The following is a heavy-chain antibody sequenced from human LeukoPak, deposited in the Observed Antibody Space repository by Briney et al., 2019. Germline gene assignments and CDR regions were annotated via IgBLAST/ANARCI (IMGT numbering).Heavy chain of an antibody. J-gene: IGHJ4*02. V-gene: IGHV3-53*01. Sequence: GGSLRLSCAASGFTVSSNYMSWVRQAPGKGLEWVSVIYSGGSTYYADSVKGRFTISRDNSKSTLYLQMNSLRAEDTAVYYCAKRDVARLDSRGQGTLVTVSS. CDR3: AKRDVARLDS. CDR2: IYSGGST. CDR1: GFTVSSNY.